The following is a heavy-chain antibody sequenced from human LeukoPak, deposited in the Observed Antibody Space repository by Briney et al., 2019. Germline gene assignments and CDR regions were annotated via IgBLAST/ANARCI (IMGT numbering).Heavy chain of an antibody. CDR3: AKASWVSSTDAVR. CDR2: IIGNGET. D-gene: IGHD3-16*01. V-gene: IGHV3-23*01. J-gene: IGHJ4*02. Sequence: GALLLSCAAAGLSFSSFAMSWVRQGPARGLEWVSSIIGNGETFYAYSVKGRFTLSSDSSRNTVYFQLNNLRVEDTAIYYCAKASWVSSTDAVRWGQGTLVTVSS. CDR1: GLSFSSFA.